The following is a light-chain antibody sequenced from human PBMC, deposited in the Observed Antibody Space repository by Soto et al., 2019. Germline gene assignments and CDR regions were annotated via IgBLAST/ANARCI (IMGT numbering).Light chain of an antibody. CDR3: CSYAGSSPVYV. J-gene: IGLJ1*01. CDR2: EVS. CDR1: SSDVGSYNL. Sequence: QSALTQPASVSGSPGQSITISCTGTSSDVGSYNLVSWYQQHPGKAPKLMIYEVSKRPSGVSNRFSGSKSGNTASLTISGLQAEDEADYDCCSYAGSSPVYVFGTGTKVTVL. V-gene: IGLV2-23*02.